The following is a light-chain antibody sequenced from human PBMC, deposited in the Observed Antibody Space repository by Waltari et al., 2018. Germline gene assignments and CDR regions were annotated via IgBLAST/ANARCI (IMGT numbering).Light chain of an antibody. CDR1: QSLLHSNGYNY. CDR2: LGS. CDR3: MQALQTPST. V-gene: IGKV2-28*01. J-gene: IGKJ5*01. Sequence: DIVMTQSPLSLPVTPGEPASISCRSSQSLLHSNGYNYLDWYLQKPGQSPQLLIYLGSNRASGVPDRFSGSGSGTDFTQKISRVEAEDVGVYYCMQALQTPSTFGQGTRLEIK.